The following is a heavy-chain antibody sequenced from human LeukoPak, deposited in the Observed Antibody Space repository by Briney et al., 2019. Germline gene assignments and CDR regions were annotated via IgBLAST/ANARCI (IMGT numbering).Heavy chain of an antibody. J-gene: IGHJ2*01. CDR1: GFSFDDYG. Sequence: GGSLRLSCAASGFSFDDYGMNWVRQAPGKGLEWVSYISSSGSTIYYADSVKGRFTISRDNAKNSLYLQMNSLRAEDTAVYYCAKVSSGRYWYFDLWGRGTLVTVSS. CDR3: AKVSSGRYWYFDL. D-gene: IGHD3-3*01. V-gene: IGHV3-48*03. CDR2: ISSSGSTI.